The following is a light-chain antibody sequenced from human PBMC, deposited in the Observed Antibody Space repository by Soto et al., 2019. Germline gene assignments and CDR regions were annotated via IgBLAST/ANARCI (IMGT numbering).Light chain of an antibody. CDR2: DAS. J-gene: IGKJ5*01. V-gene: IGKV1-33*01. CDR1: QDVSNY. Sequence: DIKITQSPSSLSPCAAAGPTITFQASQDVSNYLNWYQQKLGKAPKLLIYDASNLETGPQSRFRGSGSGTYFSFTISSLQPEDFATYYCQQYSNLITFGQGTRVEIK. CDR3: QQYSNLIT.